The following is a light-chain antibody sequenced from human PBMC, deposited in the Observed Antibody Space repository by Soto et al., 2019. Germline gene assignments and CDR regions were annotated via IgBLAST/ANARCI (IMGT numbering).Light chain of an antibody. CDR1: QSVGSY. CDR3: QQRSNGPPLT. CDR2: DTS. Sequence: EIVLTQSPATLSLSPGERATLSCRASQSVGSYLAWYQQKPGQAPRLLIYDTSNRATGIPPRFSGSGSGTDFTLTISSLEPEDFAVYYCQQRSNGPPLTFGGGTNVEIK. V-gene: IGKV3-11*01. J-gene: IGKJ4*01.